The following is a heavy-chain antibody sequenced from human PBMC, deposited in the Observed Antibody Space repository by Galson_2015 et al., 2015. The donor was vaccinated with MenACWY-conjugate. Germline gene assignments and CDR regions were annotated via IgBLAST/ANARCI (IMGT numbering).Heavy chain of an antibody. V-gene: IGHV3-30-3*01. CDR1: GFTFTSYA. Sequence: SLRLSCAASGFTFTSYAMHWVRQAPGRGLEWVGVVANDENNKFYADSVKGRFTISRDNSKRTLFLQMNSLRTEDTAVYYCARGYNNNWDYGAYFDYWGQGTLVTVPS. CDR3: ARGYNNNWDYGAYFDY. CDR2: VANDENNK. J-gene: IGHJ4*02. D-gene: IGHD1-7*01.